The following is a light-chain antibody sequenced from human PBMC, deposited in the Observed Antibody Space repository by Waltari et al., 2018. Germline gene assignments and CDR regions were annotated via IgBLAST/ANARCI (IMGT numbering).Light chain of an antibody. V-gene: IGKV3-20*01. CDR3: QQYDVSPLT. J-gene: IGKJ4*01. CDR1: PTIRTTY. CDR2: GAF. Sequence: RTSPTIRTTYLTGYQQKPGQAPTLLIYGAFTRSTGIPDSFTGSGSGTDFSLAISSREPEDFATYYCQQYDVSPLTFGGGTKVEIK.